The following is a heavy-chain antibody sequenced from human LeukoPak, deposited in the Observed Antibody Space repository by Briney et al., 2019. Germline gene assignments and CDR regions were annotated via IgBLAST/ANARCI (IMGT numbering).Heavy chain of an antibody. V-gene: IGHV1-18*01. Sequence: ASVKVSCKASGYTFTSYGISWVRQAPGQGLEWMGWISAYNGSTNYAQKLQGRVTMTRDTSTSTVYMELSSLRSEDTAVYYCARGSRDGYNFGYWGQGTLVTVSS. CDR3: ARGSRDGYNFGY. D-gene: IGHD5-24*01. J-gene: IGHJ4*02. CDR2: ISAYNGST. CDR1: GYTFTSYG.